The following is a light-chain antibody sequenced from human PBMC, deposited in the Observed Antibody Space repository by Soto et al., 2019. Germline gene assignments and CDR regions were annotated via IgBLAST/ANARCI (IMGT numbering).Light chain of an antibody. Sequence: DIVMTQSPDSLAVSLGERATINCKSSQSVLYSSNNKNYLAWYQQKPGQPPKLLLYWASTRESGVPDRFSSSESGTDFALTIGSLQPEDVAVYYCQQYDATPGTFGQVTKVEIK. CDR1: QSVLYSSNNKNY. CDR2: WAS. V-gene: IGKV4-1*01. CDR3: QQYDATPGT. J-gene: IGKJ1*01.